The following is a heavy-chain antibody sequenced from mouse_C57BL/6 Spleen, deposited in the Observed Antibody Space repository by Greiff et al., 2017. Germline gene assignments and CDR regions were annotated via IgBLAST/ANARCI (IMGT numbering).Heavy chain of an antibody. Sequence: QVQLQQSGAELVRPGASVTLSCKASGYTFTDYEMHWVKQTPVHGLEWIGAIDPETGGTAYNQKFKGKAILTADKSSSTAYMELRSLTSEDSAVYYCTRWSKRGDAMDYWGQGTSVTVSS. CDR3: TRWSKRGDAMDY. D-gene: IGHD2-5*01. CDR2: IDPETGGT. V-gene: IGHV1-15*01. J-gene: IGHJ4*01. CDR1: GYTFTDYE.